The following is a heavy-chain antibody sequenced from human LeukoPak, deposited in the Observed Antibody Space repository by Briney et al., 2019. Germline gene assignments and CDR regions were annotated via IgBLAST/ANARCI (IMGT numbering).Heavy chain of an antibody. D-gene: IGHD3-3*01. CDR3: ARGELKIFGVVLPRNWFDP. CDR2: INHSGST. V-gene: IGHV4-34*01. Sequence: PSETLSLTCAVYGGSFSGYYWSWIRQPPGKGLEWIGEINHSGSTNYNPSLKSRVTISVDTSKNQFSLKLSSVTAADTAVYYCARGELKIFGVVLPRNWFDPWGQGTLVTVSS. CDR1: GGSFSGYY. J-gene: IGHJ5*02.